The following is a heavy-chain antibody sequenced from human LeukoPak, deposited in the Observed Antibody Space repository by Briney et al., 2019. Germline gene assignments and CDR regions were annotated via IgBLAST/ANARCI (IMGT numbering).Heavy chain of an antibody. Sequence: SVKVSCKASGGTFSSYAISWVRQAPGQGLEWMGGIIPIFGTANYAQKFQGRVTITTDESTSTAYMGLSSLRSEDTAVYYCARGVGATPEYFQHWGQGTLVTVSS. D-gene: IGHD1-26*01. CDR1: GGTFSSYA. CDR2: IIPIFGTA. V-gene: IGHV1-69*05. CDR3: ARGVGATPEYFQH. J-gene: IGHJ1*01.